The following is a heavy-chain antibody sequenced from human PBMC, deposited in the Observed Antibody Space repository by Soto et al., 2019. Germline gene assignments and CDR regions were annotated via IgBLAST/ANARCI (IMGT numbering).Heavy chain of an antibody. D-gene: IGHD2-2*01. V-gene: IGHV3-7*01. Sequence: EVQLVESGGGLVQPGGSLRLSCAASGFTFSSYWMSWVRQAPGKGLEWVANIKQDGSEKYYVDSVKGRFTISRDNAKNSLYLQMNSLRAEDTAVYYCASNIVVVPAAMRFDAFDTWGQGTMVTVSS. CDR2: IKQDGSEK. CDR1: GFTFSSYW. CDR3: ASNIVVVPAAMRFDAFDT. J-gene: IGHJ3*02.